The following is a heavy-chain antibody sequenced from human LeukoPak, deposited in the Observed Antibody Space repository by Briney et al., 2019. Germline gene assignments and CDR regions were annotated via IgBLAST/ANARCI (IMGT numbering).Heavy chain of an antibody. J-gene: IGHJ6*02. V-gene: IGHV1-18*01. CDR2: ISAYNGNT. CDR1: GYTFTSYG. Sequence: ASVKVSCKASGYTFTSYGISWVRQAPGQRLEWMGWISAYNGNTNYAQKLRGRVTMTTDTSTSTAYMELRSLRSDDTAVYYCARDGVYGSGSYNTDYGMDVWGQGTTVTVSS. CDR3: ARDGVYGSGSYNTDYGMDV. D-gene: IGHD3-10*01.